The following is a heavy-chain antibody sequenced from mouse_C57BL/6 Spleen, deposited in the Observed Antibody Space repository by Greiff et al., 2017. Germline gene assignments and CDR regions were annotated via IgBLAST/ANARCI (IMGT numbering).Heavy chain of an antibody. Sequence: VQLVESGPELVKPGASVKISCKASGYTFTDYYINWVKQRPGQGLEWIGWIFPGSGSTYYNEKFKGKATLTVDKSSSTAYMLLSSLTSEDSAVYFCARPLRDGYDGEVFAYWGQGTLVTVSA. V-gene: IGHV1-75*01. J-gene: IGHJ3*01. CDR1: GYTFTDYY. CDR2: IFPGSGST. D-gene: IGHD2-2*01. CDR3: ARPLRDGYDGEVFAY.